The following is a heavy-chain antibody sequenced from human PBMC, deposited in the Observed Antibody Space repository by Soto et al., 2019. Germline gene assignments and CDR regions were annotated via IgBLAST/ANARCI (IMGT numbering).Heavy chain of an antibody. Sequence: GGSQRLSCAASGFTFSSYSMNWVRQATGKGLEWVSSISSSSSYIYYADSVKGRFTISRDNAKNSLYLQMNSLRAEDTAVYYCARGAIQRVRGVTWYYYGMDVWGQGTTVTVYS. V-gene: IGHV3-21*01. CDR2: ISSSSSYI. D-gene: IGHD3-10*01. J-gene: IGHJ6*02. CDR1: GFTFSSYS. CDR3: ARGAIQRVRGVTWYYYGMDV.